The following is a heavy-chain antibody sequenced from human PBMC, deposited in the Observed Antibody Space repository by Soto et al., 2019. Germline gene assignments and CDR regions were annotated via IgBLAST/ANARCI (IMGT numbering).Heavy chain of an antibody. Sequence: EEKLVDSAGDVEQPGGPLRLSCAASGFTFSTSEMSWVRQAPGKGLEWISHISSSGDATYYADSVKGRFSISRDNANHSLFLQMNRLRVADTAVYYCARWEVVTGLDYLCQGTLVTVSS. CDR1: GFTFSTSE. V-gene: IGHV3-48*03. D-gene: IGHD3-22*01. CDR2: ISSSGDAT. J-gene: IGHJ4*02. CDR3: ARWEVVTGLDY.